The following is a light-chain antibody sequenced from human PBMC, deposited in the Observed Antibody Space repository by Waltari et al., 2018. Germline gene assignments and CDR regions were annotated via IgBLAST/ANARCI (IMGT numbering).Light chain of an antibody. CDR2: IAS. Sequence: LVLTQSPGTLSLSPGERATLSCRASQSIPSNYLAWYQQRPGRAPRLLIYIASSRATGIPDRFSGSGSGTDFTLTISRLEPEDFAVYYCQQSGSSPFTFGPGTKVDI. CDR3: QQSGSSPFT. V-gene: IGKV3-20*01. J-gene: IGKJ3*01. CDR1: QSIPSNY.